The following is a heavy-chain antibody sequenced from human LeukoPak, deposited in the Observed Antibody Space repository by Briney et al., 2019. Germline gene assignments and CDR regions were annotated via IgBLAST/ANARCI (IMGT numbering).Heavy chain of an antibody. D-gene: IGHD3-10*01. CDR3: ARGGSYGSGSYYSRKGYYFDY. J-gene: IGHJ4*02. CDR2: IKQDGSEK. CDR1: GFTFSSYW. V-gene: IGHV3-7*01. Sequence: PGGSLRLSCAASGFTFSSYWMSWVRQAPGKGLEWVANIKQDGSEKYYVDSVKGRFTISRDNAKNSLYLQMNSLRAEDTAVYYCARGGSYGSGSYYSRKGYYFDYWGQGTLVTVSS.